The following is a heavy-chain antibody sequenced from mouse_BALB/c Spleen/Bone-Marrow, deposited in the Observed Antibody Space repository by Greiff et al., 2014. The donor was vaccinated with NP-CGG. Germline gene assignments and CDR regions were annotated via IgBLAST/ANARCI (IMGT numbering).Heavy chain of an antibody. CDR3: ARSLYDYDAMDY. CDR2: ISSGGSYT. V-gene: IGHV5-9-1*01. CDR1: GFTFSSYA. Sequence: RLVESGGGLVKPGGSLKLSCAASGFTFSSYAMSWVRQTPEKRLEWVATISSGGSYTYYADSGKGRLTISRDNAKNTLYLQMSSLRSEDTAMYYCARSLYDYDAMDYWGQGTSVTVSS. J-gene: IGHJ4*01. D-gene: IGHD1-1*01.